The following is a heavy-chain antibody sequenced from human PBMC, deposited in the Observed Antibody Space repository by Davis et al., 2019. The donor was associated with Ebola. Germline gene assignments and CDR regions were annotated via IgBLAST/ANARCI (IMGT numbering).Heavy chain of an antibody. D-gene: IGHD6-19*01. CDR2: IRSKANSYAT. Sequence: GGSLRLSCAASGFTFSGSAMHWVRQASGKGLEWVGRIRSKANSYATAYAASVKGRFTISRYDSKNTAYLQMNSLKTEDTAVYYCTFLYSSGSNYWGQGTLVTVSS. CDR1: GFTFSGSA. CDR3: TFLYSSGSNY. J-gene: IGHJ4*02. V-gene: IGHV3-73*01.